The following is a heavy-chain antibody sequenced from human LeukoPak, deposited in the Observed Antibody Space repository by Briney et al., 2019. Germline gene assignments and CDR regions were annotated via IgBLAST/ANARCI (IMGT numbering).Heavy chain of an antibody. CDR3: ASRTNSSGYFY. J-gene: IGHJ4*02. CDR1: GFTFSSYG. Sequence: GGSLRLSCAPSGFTFSSYGMHWVRQAPGKGLEWVAVISYDGSNKYYADSVKGRFTISRDNSKNTLYLQMNSLRAEDTAVYYCASRTNSSGYFYWGQGTLVTVSS. CDR2: ISYDGSNK. D-gene: IGHD3-22*01. V-gene: IGHV3-30*03.